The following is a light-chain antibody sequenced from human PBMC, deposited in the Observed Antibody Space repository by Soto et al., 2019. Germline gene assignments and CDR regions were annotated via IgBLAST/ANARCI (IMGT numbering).Light chain of an antibody. CDR3: QQSNSIPKT. CDR1: LSIGSS. CDR2: SAS. Sequence: ASLSIGSSLNWYQHKSGKAPKVLIYSASTLQSGVPSRFSGSGSGTDFTLTINSLQPDDFANYYCQQSNSIPKTFRQGTKVDIK. J-gene: IGKJ1*01. V-gene: IGKV1-39*01.